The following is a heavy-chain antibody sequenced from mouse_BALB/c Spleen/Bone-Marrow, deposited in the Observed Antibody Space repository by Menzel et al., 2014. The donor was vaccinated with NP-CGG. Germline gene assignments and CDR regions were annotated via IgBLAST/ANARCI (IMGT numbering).Heavy chain of an antibody. CDR2: ISSGSSTI. Sequence: EVQVVESGGGLVQPGGSRKLSCAASGFTFSSIGMHWVRQAPEKGLEWVAYISSGSSTIYYADTVKGRFTISRDNPKNTLFLQMTSLRSEDTAMYYCARGIGYDAWFVYWGQGTLVTVSA. CDR1: GFTFSSIG. CDR3: ARGIGYDAWFVY. D-gene: IGHD2-2*01. V-gene: IGHV5-17*02. J-gene: IGHJ3*01.